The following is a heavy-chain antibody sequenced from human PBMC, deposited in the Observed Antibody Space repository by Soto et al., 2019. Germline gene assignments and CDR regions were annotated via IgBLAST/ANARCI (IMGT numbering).Heavy chain of an antibody. V-gene: IGHV1-3*01. Sequence: QVQHVQSGAEVKQPGASVKLSCKASGYTFSTSSLHWVRQAPGQRLEWMGWIDAGNGRTKYSQKLQGRVTITRDTSASTVYMEMSSLRYEDTAVYYCVRGRGVATKADYYLDYWGQGTLVTVSS. CDR2: IDAGNGRT. J-gene: IGHJ4*02. CDR3: VRGRGVATKADYYLDY. D-gene: IGHD5-12*01. CDR1: GYTFSTSS.